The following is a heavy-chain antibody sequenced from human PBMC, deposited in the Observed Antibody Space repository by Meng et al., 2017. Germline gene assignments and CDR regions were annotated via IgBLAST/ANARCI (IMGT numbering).Heavy chain of an antibody. CDR3: ARGGRYGDYDSAYHYYSMDV. Sequence: ASVKVSCKASGYTFTGFYIHWMRQAPGQGLEWMGWINPNSGGTNYAQKFQGRVTMTRDTSISTAYMELSRLTSDDTAVYYCARGGRYGDYDSAYHYYSMDVWGQGTTVTVSS. CDR1: GYTFTGFY. CDR2: INPNSGGT. D-gene: IGHD4-17*01. V-gene: IGHV1-2*02. J-gene: IGHJ6*02.